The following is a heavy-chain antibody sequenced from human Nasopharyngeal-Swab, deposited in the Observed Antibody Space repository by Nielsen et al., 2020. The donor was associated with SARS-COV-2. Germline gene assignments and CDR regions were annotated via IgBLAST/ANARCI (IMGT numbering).Heavy chain of an antibody. CDR1: GGSISSGDYY. CDR3: ARGTNYYGSGDF. CDR2: IYYTGST. Sequence: SETLSLTCSVSGGSISSGDYYWSWIRQPPGKGLEWIGHIYYTGSTHYNPPLKSRVTTSVDTSKNQFSLNLNSVTAADTAVYYCARGTNYYGSGDFWGQGTMVTVSS. V-gene: IGHV4-61*08. J-gene: IGHJ3*01. D-gene: IGHD3-10*01.